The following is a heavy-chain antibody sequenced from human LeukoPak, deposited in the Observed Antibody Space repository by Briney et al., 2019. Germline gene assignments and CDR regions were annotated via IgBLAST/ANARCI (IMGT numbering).Heavy chain of an antibody. CDR1: GFTFNTYT. CDR3: VRDQDWEFDY. J-gene: IGHJ4*02. D-gene: IGHD3/OR15-3a*01. Sequence: HPGGSLRLSCAASGFTFNTYTMNWVRQAPGKGLEWLSFINTKSRSMYYADSVKGRFTISRDNAKNSLYLQMNSLRAEDTALYYCVRDQDWEFDYWGQGTLVTVPS. V-gene: IGHV3-48*01. CDR2: INTKSRSM.